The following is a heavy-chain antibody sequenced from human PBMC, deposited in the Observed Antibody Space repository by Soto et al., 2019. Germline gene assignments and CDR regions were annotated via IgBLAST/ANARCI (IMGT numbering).Heavy chain of an antibody. V-gene: IGHV1-18*01. J-gene: IGHJ6*02. Sequence: QVHLVQSGAEVKKPGASVKVSCKASNETLTTYGISWVRKAPGQGLEWMGRSSGYSGHSSSAQEFQDRVIMTTDTATLTANLALRSLTSDDASGYFCARDSSSSGYSSGMDVWGQGTTVTVSS. CDR2: SSGYSGHS. CDR3: ARDSSSSGYSSGMDV. D-gene: IGHD6-6*01. CDR1: NETLTTYG.